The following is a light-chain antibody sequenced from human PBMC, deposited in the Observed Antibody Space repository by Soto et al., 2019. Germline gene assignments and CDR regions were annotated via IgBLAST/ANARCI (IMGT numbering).Light chain of an antibody. CDR1: SSNIGSNT. J-gene: IGLJ2*01. V-gene: IGLV1-44*01. CDR3: ATWDDSLNALL. CDR2: SYN. Sequence: QSVLTQPPSASGTPGQRVTISCSGSSSNIGSNTVNWYRQLPGTAPELLIYSYNQRPSGVPDRFSGSKSGTSASLAIRGLRSEDEADYYCATWDDSLNALLFGGGTKVTVL.